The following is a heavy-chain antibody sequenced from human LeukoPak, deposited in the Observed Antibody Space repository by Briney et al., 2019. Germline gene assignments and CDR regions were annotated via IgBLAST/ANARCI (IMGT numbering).Heavy chain of an antibody. CDR3: ARDSVVGRPLYFQH. J-gene: IGHJ1*01. CDR1: GFTFSDYY. Sequence: GGSLRLSCAASGFTFSDYYMSWMRQAPGKGLEWVSYISNDGRTTYYADSVKGRFTISRDNAKNSLYLQMNSLRAEDTAVYYCARDSVVGRPLYFQHWGQGTLVTVSS. D-gene: IGHD2-15*01. V-gene: IGHV3-11*04. CDR2: ISNDGRTT.